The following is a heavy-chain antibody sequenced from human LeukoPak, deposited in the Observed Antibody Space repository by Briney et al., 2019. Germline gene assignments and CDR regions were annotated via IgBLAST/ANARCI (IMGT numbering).Heavy chain of an antibody. CDR3: ARSGIDFWSGYAFDY. Sequence: GRSLRLSCAASGFTFSSYSMNWVRQAPGKGLEWVSSISSSSSYIYYADSVKGRFTISRDNAKNSLYLQMNSLRAEDTAVYYCARSGIDFWSGYAFDYWGQGTLVTVSS. D-gene: IGHD3-3*01. CDR1: GFTFSSYS. J-gene: IGHJ4*02. CDR2: ISSSSSYI. V-gene: IGHV3-21*01.